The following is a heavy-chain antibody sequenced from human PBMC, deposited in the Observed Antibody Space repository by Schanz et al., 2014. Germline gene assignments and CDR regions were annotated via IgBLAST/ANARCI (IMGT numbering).Heavy chain of an antibody. J-gene: IGHJ4*02. V-gene: IGHV3-23*04. CDR1: GFTFSTYA. CDR2: ISAGGTNT. D-gene: IGHD3-10*01. CDR3: AKEGTVVSGSPRDY. Sequence: EVQLVESGGGLVQPGGSLRLSCAASGFTFSTYAITWVRQAPGKGLEWVSSISAGGTNTYYADSVKGRFTLSRDNSKNTLYLQMNSLIVEDTAVYYCAKEGTVVSGSPRDYWGRGTLVTVSS.